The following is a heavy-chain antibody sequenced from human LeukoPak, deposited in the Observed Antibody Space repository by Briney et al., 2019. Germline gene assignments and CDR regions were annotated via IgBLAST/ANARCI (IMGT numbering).Heavy chain of an antibody. CDR3: ARGDTQSKYRQFDS. J-gene: IGHJ4*02. CDR2: IKQDGSEK. Sequence: GGSLRLSCAASGFTFDTYWMSWVRQAPGKGLEWVANIKQDGSEKDYVDSVKGRFTISRYNAKNSLYLQMNSLRAEDTGVYYCARGDTQSKYRQFDSWGQGSLVIVSS. D-gene: IGHD3-16*02. V-gene: IGHV3-7*04. CDR1: GFTFDTYW.